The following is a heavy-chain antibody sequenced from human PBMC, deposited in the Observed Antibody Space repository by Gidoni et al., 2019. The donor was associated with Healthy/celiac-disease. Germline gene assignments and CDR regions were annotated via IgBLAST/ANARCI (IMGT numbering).Heavy chain of an antibody. D-gene: IGHD1-1*01. CDR1: GFTFSSCA. CDR2: ISGSGGST. CDR3: AKDLGVVTERPLDY. Sequence: EVQLLESGGGLVQPGGSLRRSCAASGFTFSSCAMSWVRQAPGKGLEWVSAISGSGGSTYYADSVKGRFTISRDNSKNTLYLQMNSLRAEDTAVYYCAKDLGVVTERPLDYWGQGTLVTVSS. V-gene: IGHV3-23*01. J-gene: IGHJ4*02.